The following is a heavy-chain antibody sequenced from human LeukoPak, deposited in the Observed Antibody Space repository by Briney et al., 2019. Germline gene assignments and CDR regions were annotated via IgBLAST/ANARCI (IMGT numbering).Heavy chain of an antibody. J-gene: IGHJ4*02. CDR1: GYTFTVYY. CDR3: ARTPPGGDVDH. CDR2: INPNTGNT. D-gene: IGHD3-16*01. Sequence: GASVNVSFKASGYTFTVYYMHWVRQAPGQGREWMGWINPNTGNTGYAQKFQGRVTITRNTPLSTAYMELSSLTSEDTAVYYCARTPPGGDVDHWGEGTLVTVSS. V-gene: IGHV1-8*03.